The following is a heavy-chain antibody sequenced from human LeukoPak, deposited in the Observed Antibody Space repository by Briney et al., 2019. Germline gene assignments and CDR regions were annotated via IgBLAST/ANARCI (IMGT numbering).Heavy chain of an antibody. CDR3: ARDKGTWFDP. Sequence: ASVKVSCKASGYTFTGYYMHWVRQAPGQGLEWMGWINPNSGGTNYAQKFQGRVTMTRDTSISTAYMELSSLRSEDTAVYYCARDKGTWFDPWGQGTLVTVSS. J-gene: IGHJ5*02. CDR1: GYTFTGYY. CDR2: INPNSGGT. V-gene: IGHV1-2*02. D-gene: IGHD3/OR15-3a*01.